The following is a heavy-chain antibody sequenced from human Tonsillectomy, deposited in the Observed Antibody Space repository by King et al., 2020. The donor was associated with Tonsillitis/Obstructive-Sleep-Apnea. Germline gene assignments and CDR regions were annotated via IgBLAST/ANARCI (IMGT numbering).Heavy chain of an antibody. Sequence: QLQESGPGLVKPSQTLSLTCTVSGGSISSGGYYWSWIRQHPGEGLEWIGYIYYSGSTYYNPSLKSRVTISVDTSKNQFSLKLSSVTAADTAVYYCARAGGTSVFTVSSSFDPWGQGAPVTVS. CDR1: GGSISSGGYY. J-gene: IGHJ5*02. CDR3: ARAGGTSVFTVSSSFDP. CDR2: IYYSGST. V-gene: IGHV4-31*03. D-gene: IGHD3-16*01.